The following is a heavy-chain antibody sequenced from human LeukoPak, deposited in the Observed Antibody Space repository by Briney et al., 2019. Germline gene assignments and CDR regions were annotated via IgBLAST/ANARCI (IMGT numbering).Heavy chain of an antibody. D-gene: IGHD3/OR15-3a*01. CDR3: ARQEIGLRSFDP. Sequence: SSETLSLTCTVSGGPISSALYHWGWIRQPPGKNLEWLGSVYYTGSTHNNPSLKSRVTISVDTSKNQFSLNLSSVTAADTAVYYCARQEIGLRSFDPWGQGTLVTVSS. CDR2: VYYTGST. J-gene: IGHJ5*02. V-gene: IGHV4-39*01. CDR1: GGPISSALYH.